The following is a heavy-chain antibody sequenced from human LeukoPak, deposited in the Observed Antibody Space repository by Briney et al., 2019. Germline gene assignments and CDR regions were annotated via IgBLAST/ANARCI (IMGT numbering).Heavy chain of an antibody. CDR1: GFTFSSYG. J-gene: IGHJ4*02. CDR3: GRGPGFGEPPYYFDY. D-gene: IGHD3-10*01. CDR2: IWYDGSNK. V-gene: IGHV3-33*01. Sequence: GGSLRLSCAASGFTFSSYGMHWVRQAPGKGLEWVAVIWYDGSNKYYADSVKGRFTISRDNSKNTLYLQMNSLRAEDTAVYYCGRGPGFGEPPYYFDYWGQGTLVTVSS.